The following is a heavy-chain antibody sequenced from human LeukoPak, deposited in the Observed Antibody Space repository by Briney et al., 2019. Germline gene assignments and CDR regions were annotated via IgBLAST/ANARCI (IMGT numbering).Heavy chain of an antibody. J-gene: IGHJ5*02. CDR1: GYSFSNYW. CDR3: ARQEYCSGGSCYTWFDP. CDR2: IYPGDSDT. D-gene: IGHD2-15*01. Sequence: GESLKISCEASGYSFSNYWIGWVRQMPGKGLEWMGIIYPGDSDTRYSPSFQGQVTISADKSISTAYLQWSSLKASDTAMYYCARQEYCSGGSCYTWFDPWGQGTLVTVSS. V-gene: IGHV5-51*01.